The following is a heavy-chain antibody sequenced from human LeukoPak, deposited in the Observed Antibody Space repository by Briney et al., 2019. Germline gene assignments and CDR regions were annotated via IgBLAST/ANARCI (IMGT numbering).Heavy chain of an antibody. CDR1: GGTFSSYA. CDR3: ARERPPGDSSNWFLEGYFDI. Sequence: ASVKVSCKASGGTFSSYAITWVRQAPGQELEWMGGIIPIFGTANYAQKFQGRVTITTDESTSTAYMELSTLRSDDTAVYYCARERPPGDSSNWFLEGYFDIWGQGTLVTVSS. D-gene: IGHD6-13*01. CDR2: IIPIFGTA. J-gene: IGHJ4*02. V-gene: IGHV1-69*05.